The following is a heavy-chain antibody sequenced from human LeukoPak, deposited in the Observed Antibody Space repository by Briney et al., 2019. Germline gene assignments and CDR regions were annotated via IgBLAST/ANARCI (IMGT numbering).Heavy chain of an antibody. D-gene: IGHD6-6*01. CDR1: GFSFSGHW. CDR3: ARGPNSNWSGLDF. V-gene: IGHV3-74*01. CDR2: ISPTGSTT. Sequence: PGGSLRLSCIASGFSFSGHWMHWARKLPGKGLVWVSRISPTGSTTSYADSVKGRFTVSRDNAKNTLYLQVNNLRAEDTAVYYCARGPNSNWSGLDFWGQGTLLTVSS. J-gene: IGHJ4*02.